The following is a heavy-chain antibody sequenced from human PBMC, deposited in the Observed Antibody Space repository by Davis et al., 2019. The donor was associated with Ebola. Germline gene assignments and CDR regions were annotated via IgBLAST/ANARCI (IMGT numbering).Heavy chain of an antibody. V-gene: IGHV3-23*01. J-gene: IGHJ4*02. D-gene: IGHD5-18*01. CDR1: EFTFSSYY. CDR3: ARYGYSYGYGY. CDR2: ISGSAGST. Sequence: GESLKISCAASEFTFSSYYMSWVRQAPGKGLEWVSIISGSAGSTYYADSVKGRFTISRHNSKNTLYLQMNSLRAEDTAVYYCARYGYSYGYGYWGQGTLVTVSS.